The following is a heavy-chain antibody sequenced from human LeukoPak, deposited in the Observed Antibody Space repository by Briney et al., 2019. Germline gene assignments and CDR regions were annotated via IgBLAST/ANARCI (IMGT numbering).Heavy chain of an antibody. CDR2: IYYSGST. V-gene: IGHV4-39*07. D-gene: IGHD5-12*01. CDR3: ARDCHSGWRYGDFDY. Sequence: PSETLSLTCTVSGGSISSSSYYWGWIRQPPGKGLEWIGSIYYSGSTYYNPSLKSRVTISVDTSKNQFSLKLSSVSAADTAVYYCARDCHSGWRYGDFDYWGQGTLVTVSS. CDR1: GGSISSSSYY. J-gene: IGHJ4*02.